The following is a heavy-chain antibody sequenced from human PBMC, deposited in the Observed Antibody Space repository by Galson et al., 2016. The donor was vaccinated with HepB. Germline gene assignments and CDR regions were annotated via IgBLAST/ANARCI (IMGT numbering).Heavy chain of an antibody. D-gene: IGHD2-21*02. CDR1: GYTFTGCY. J-gene: IGHJ4*02. CDR3: ARGEVVVTGILAVRYFDY. CDR2: INPYNSDT. Sequence: SVKVSCKASGYTFTGCYIHWVRQAPGQGLEWMGWINPYNSDTNYAQKFQGRVTMTRDTSISTAYMDLNRLRSDDSAVYYCARGEVVVTGILAVRYFDYWGQGTLVTVSS. V-gene: IGHV1-2*02.